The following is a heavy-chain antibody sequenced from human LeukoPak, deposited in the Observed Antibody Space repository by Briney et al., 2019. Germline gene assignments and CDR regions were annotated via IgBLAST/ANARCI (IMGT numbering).Heavy chain of an antibody. CDR2: IYCSGST. CDR3: ARNRYYYGSGSYGVPNWFDP. D-gene: IGHD3-10*01. Sequence: SETLSLTCTVSGGSISSNSYYWGWIRQSAGKGLEWIGTIYCSGSTYYNPSLKSRVTISVDTSKNQFSLKLSSVTAADTAMYYCARNRYYYGSGSYGVPNWFDPWGQGTLVTVSS. CDR1: GGSISSNSYY. V-gene: IGHV4-39*01. J-gene: IGHJ5*02.